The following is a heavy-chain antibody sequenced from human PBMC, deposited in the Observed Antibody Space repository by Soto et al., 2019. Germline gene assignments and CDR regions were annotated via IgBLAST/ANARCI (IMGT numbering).Heavy chain of an antibody. J-gene: IGHJ4*02. Sequence: SETLSLTCTVSGGSISSGDYYWSWIRQPPGKGLEWIGYIYYSGSTYYNPSLKSRVTISVDTSKNQFSLKLSSVTAADTAVYYCARVGGYSYGYYFDYWGQGTLVTVSS. CDR1: GGSISSGDYY. D-gene: IGHD5-18*01. V-gene: IGHV4-30-4*01. CDR2: IYYSGST. CDR3: ARVGGYSYGYYFDY.